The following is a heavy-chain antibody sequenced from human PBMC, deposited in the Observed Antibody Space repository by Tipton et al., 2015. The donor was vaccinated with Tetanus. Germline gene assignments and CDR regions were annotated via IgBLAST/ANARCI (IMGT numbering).Heavy chain of an antibody. J-gene: IGHJ6*02. D-gene: IGHD2-15*01. V-gene: IGHV3-23*01. CDR2: ISGGGGNT. CDR1: GSGSTFRSRW. Sequence: SLRLSCEVSGSGSTFRSRWMHWVRQAPGKGLVWVSTISGGGGNTYYADSVKGRFTISRDNSKNTLDLQMNSLSAEDTAVYYCAKDHGPEITSVAATRYYYYGMDVWGQGTTVTVSS. CDR3: AKDHGPEITSVAATRYYYYGMDV.